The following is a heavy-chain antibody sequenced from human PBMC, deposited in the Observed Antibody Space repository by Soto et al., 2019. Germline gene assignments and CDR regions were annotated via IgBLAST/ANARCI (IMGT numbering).Heavy chain of an antibody. CDR2: LIPIVGTG. D-gene: IGHD6-13*01. J-gene: IGHJ6*01. CDR3: ARDLRAAGLLGMEV. Sequence: QVQLVQSGAEGKKPGASVKVSCKASEGSIRSHAISWVRQAPGQGLEWMGGLIPIVGTGNYARNFQGRVEIAADESARTAYTQPGSLRLEDTAIYSGARDLRAAGLLGMEVCGRGNKVRVS. V-gene: IGHV1-69*01. CDR1: EGSIRSHA.